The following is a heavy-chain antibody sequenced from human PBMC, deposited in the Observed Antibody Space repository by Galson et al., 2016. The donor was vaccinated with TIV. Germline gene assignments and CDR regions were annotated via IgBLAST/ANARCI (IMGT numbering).Heavy chain of an antibody. D-gene: IGHD5/OR15-5a*01. CDR2: INHFRSS. CDR3: ARVQWVMSLVSFCYYLDV. J-gene: IGHJ6*03. CDR1: GGSVSGYY. V-gene: IGHV4-34*01. Sequence: TLSLTCGVYGGSVSGYYWGWFRQPPGKGLEWIGEINHFRSSNYNPSLKSRLTISIDTPKKQFSLSHRSVTAADTAVYYCARVQWVMSLVSFCYYLDVWGRGTTVIVSS.